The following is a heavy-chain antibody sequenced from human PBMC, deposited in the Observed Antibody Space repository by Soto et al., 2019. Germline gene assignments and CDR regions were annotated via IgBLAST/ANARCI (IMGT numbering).Heavy chain of an antibody. J-gene: IGHJ4*02. D-gene: IGHD4-17*01. CDR1: GFTFTNYA. CDR3: ARALSGTVTHYTTDY. V-gene: IGHV3-30-3*01. Sequence: QVQLVESGGGVVQPGTSLRLSCAASGFTFTNYAMNWVRQAPGKGLEWVAVISLDGTHKFYADSVKGRFTISRDNSNNMVYLQMNSLRPEDSAVYYCARALSGTVTHYTTDYWGQGTRVTVSS. CDR2: ISLDGTHK.